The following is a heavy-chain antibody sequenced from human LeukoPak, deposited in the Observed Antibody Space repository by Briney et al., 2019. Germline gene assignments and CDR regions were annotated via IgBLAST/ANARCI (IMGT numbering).Heavy chain of an antibody. CDR1: GFTFSSYS. V-gene: IGHV3-21*01. Sequence: GGSLRLSCAASGFTFSSYSMNWVRQAPGKGLEWVSSITSSSSYIYYADSVKGRFTISRDNAKNSLDLQMNSLRAEDTAVYYCARENLWGSLDHWGQGTLVTVSS. J-gene: IGHJ4*02. CDR3: ARENLWGSLDH. CDR2: ITSSSSYI. D-gene: IGHD7-27*01.